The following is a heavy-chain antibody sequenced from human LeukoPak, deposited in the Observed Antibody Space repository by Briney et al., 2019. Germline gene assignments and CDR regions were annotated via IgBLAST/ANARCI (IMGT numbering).Heavy chain of an antibody. V-gene: IGHV4-34*01. CDR2: INHFGTT. D-gene: IGHD6-13*01. Sequence: SQTLSLTCAVFGPSLNDHYSIWIRQPPGEGLEWSGEINHFGTTKYNSSLKSRVTISIVASKKQLSLKLSSVTAADTAVYYCARGVKQQLVQRRPNWFDPWGQGTLVTVSS. CDR3: ARGVKQQLVQRRPNWFDP. J-gene: IGHJ5*02. CDR1: GPSLNDHY.